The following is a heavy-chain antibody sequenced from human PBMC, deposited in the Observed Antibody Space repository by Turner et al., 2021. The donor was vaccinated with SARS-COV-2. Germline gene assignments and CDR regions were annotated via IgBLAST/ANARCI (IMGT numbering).Heavy chain of an antibody. CDR3: ATGYQLRVNWFDP. CDR2: FDPEDGET. J-gene: IGHJ5*02. Sequence: QVQLVQSGAEVKKPGASVKVSCKISGYTLTGLSMYWVRQAPGKGLEWMGGFDPEDGETIYAQNFQGRVTMTEDTSTDTAYMELSSLRSEDTAVYFCATGYQLRVNWFDPWGQGTLVTVSS. D-gene: IGHD2-2*01. V-gene: IGHV1-24*01. CDR1: GYTLTGLS.